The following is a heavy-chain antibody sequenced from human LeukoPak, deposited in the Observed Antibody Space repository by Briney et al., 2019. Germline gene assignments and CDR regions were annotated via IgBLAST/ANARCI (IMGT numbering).Heavy chain of an antibody. CDR2: INSDGSSP. CDR3: ARGGYCSSTSCYYFDY. V-gene: IGHV3-74*01. D-gene: IGHD2-2*01. Sequence: GGSLRLSCAASGFTFSSYWMHWVRQAPGKGLVWVSRINSDGSSPSYADSVKGRFTISRDNAKNTLYLQMNSLRAEDTAVYYCARGGYCSSTSCYYFDYWGQGTLVTVSS. J-gene: IGHJ4*02. CDR1: GFTFSSYW.